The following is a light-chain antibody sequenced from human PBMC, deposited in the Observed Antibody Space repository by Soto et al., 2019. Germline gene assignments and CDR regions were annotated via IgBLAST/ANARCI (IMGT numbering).Light chain of an antibody. CDR1: QSISTN. Sequence: PTTLTVSPVQSTTLSYDPSQSISTNLAWYQQTPGQAPSLLIYDASTRATGIFARCSGSGSATEFTLPISSLQSEDFAVYYCQQYNDWPPWTFGEGTKVDI. CDR2: DAS. J-gene: IGKJ1*01. V-gene: IGKV3-15*01. CDR3: QQYNDWPPWT.